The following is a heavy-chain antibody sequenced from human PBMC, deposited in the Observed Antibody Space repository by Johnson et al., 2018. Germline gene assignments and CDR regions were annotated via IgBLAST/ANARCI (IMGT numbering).Heavy chain of an antibody. D-gene: IGHD5-24*01. CDR2: INWNGGST. CDR1: GFTFGDYA. J-gene: IGHJ3*02. V-gene: IGHV3-20*04. Sequence: VQLVQSGGGLIRPGRSLRLSCTVSGFTFGDYAMRLIRQAPGKGLEWVSGINWNGGSTGYADSVKGRFTISRDNAKNSLYLQMNSLRAEDTAVYYCARQTISRKYAFDIWGQGTMVTVSS. CDR3: ARQTISRKYAFDI.